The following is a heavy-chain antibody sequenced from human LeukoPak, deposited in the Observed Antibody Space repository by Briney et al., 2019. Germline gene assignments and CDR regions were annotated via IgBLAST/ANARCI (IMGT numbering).Heavy chain of an antibody. J-gene: IGHJ4*02. CDR3: ARTAGYSYGNFDY. CDR1: GGSISGDY. Sequence: SETLSLTCGVSGGSISGDYWSWIRQPPGKGLECIGYIYYSGSTNYNPSLESRVTISVDTSKNQFSLKLSSVTAADTAVYYCARTAGYSYGNFDYWGQGTLVTVSS. V-gene: IGHV4-59*01. D-gene: IGHD5-18*01. CDR2: IYYSGST.